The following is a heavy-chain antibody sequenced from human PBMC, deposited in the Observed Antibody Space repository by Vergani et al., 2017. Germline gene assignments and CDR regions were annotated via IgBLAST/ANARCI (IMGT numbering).Heavy chain of an antibody. CDR3: ARGANFLRVRHRAYYYYGMDV. CDR2: MNPNSGNT. Sequence: QVQLVQSGAEVKKPGASVKVSCQASGYTFTSYDINWVRQATGQGLEWMGWMNPNSGNTGYAQKFQGRVTMTRNTSISTAYMELSSLRSEDTAVYYCARGANFLRVRHRAYYYYGMDVWGQGP. V-gene: IGHV1-8*01. J-gene: IGHJ6*02. D-gene: IGHD3-10*01. CDR1: GYTFTSYD.